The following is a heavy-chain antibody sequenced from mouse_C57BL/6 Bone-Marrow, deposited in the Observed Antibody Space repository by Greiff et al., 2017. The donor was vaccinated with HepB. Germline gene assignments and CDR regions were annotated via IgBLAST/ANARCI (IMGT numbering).Heavy chain of an antibody. V-gene: IGHV1-55*01. J-gene: IGHJ4*01. CDR1: GYTFTSYW. CDR2: IYPGSGST. CDR3: ARVCYDDGGYYAMDY. Sequence: QVQLQQPGAELVKPGASVKMSCKASGYTFTSYWITWVKQRPGQGLEWIGDIYPGSGSTNYNEKFKSKATLTVDTSSSTAYMQLSSLTSEDSAVYDCARVCYDDGGYYAMDYWGQGTSVTVSS. D-gene: IGHD2-4*01.